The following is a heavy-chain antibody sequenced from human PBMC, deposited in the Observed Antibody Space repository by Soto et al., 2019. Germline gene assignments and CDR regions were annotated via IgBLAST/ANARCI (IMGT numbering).Heavy chain of an antibody. D-gene: IGHD4-4*01. CDR1: RYTFISYD. J-gene: IGHJ4*02. CDR2: MNPKSANT. V-gene: IGHV1-8*01. Sequence: QVQLVQSGAEVKKPGASVKVSCKTSRYTFISYDINWVRQATGQGLEWMGWMNPKSANTGYAQNFQGRVTMTRTTSTSTAYMELSSLRSEDTAVYYCARSPSWETTVTPYYFDYWGQGTLVTVSS. CDR3: ARSPSWETTVTPYYFDY.